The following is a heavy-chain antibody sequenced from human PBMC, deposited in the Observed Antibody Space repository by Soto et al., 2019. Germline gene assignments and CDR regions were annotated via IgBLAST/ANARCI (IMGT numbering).Heavy chain of an antibody. V-gene: IGHV1-69*13. Sequence: PSVKVSCKASGGTFSSYAISWVRQAPGQGLEWMGGIIPIFGTANYAQKFQGRVTITADESTSTAYMELSSLRSEDTAVYYCARGIGGTVTTSDYYYGMDVWGQGTTVTVSS. J-gene: IGHJ6*02. CDR3: ARGIGGTVTTSDYYYGMDV. D-gene: IGHD4-4*01. CDR2: IIPIFGTA. CDR1: GGTFSSYA.